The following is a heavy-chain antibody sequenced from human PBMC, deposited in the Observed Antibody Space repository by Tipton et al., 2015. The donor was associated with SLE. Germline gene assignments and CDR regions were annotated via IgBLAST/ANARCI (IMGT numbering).Heavy chain of an antibody. Sequence: SLRLSCAASGFTLSDYYMAWIRQAPGKGLEWVSHISSSGTSIRYADSVKGRFTISGDNAKRSLYLQMNGLRADDTAVYYCAKFYYDSWSGYSGPDYWGQGTLVTVSS. J-gene: IGHJ1*01. V-gene: IGHV3-11*04. D-gene: IGHD3-3*01. CDR2: ISSSGTSI. CDR3: AKFYYDSWSGYSGPDY. CDR1: GFTLSDYY.